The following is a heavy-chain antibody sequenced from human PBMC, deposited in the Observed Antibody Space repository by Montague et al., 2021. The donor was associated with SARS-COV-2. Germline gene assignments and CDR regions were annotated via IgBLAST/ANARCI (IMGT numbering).Heavy chain of an antibody. V-gene: IGHV4-39*07. J-gene: IGHJ4*02. CDR3: ARVLGSGSYQFDY. Sequence: SETLSLTCTVSGDSISTSQYYWGWIRQPPGKGLEWIGTINYSGRTYYNPSLKSRVTISEDTSKNQFSLQLSSVTAADTSLYYCARVLGSGSYQFDYWGQGTLVTVSS. CDR2: INYSGRT. D-gene: IGHD1-26*01. CDR1: GDSISTSQYY.